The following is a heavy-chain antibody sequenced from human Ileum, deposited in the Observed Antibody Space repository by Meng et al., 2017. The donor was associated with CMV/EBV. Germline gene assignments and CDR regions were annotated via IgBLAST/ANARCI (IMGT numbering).Heavy chain of an antibody. J-gene: IGHJ6*02. CDR3: ARAIARGSYYYGLDI. V-gene: IGHV4-61*01. Sequence: SETLSLTCTVSGGSVSRGSYYWSWVRQPPGRGPEWIGYISSSGGSNYDPSLGGRFTMSVDTSKNQFSLNLTSVTTADTAVYYCARAIARGSYYYGLDIWGPGTTVTVSS. D-gene: IGHD2-15*01. CDR2: ISSSGGS. CDR1: GGSVSRGSYY.